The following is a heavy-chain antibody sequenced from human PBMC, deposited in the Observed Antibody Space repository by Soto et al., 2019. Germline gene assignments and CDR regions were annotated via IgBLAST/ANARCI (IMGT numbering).Heavy chain of an antibody. CDR1: GGSNIRDGYY. Sequence: SETLSLTCTVSGGSNIRDGYYWSWIRQHPGKGLEWIAYISYSGSSYSNPSPKSRVTISADTSKNQFSLRLPSVTAADTAVYFCARATPAGSADFWGQGTLVTVSS. CDR3: ARATPAGSADF. J-gene: IGHJ4*02. CDR2: ISYSGSS. D-gene: IGHD2-2*01. V-gene: IGHV4-31*03.